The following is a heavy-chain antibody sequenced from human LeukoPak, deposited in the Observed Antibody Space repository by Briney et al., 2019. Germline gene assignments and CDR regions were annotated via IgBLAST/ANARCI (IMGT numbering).Heavy chain of an antibody. D-gene: IGHD4-23*01. Sequence: SETLSLTCSVSGGSISTSSYYWGWIRQPPGKGLEWIGSIYYSGSTYKNPSLKSRVTISVDMSKNQFSLKLWSVTAADTAMYYCARAVESWIGNHDYLVFLDSWGQGTLVTVSS. CDR1: GGSISTSSYY. V-gene: IGHV4-39*07. CDR2: IYYSGST. CDR3: ARAVESWIGNHDYLVFLDS. J-gene: IGHJ4*02.